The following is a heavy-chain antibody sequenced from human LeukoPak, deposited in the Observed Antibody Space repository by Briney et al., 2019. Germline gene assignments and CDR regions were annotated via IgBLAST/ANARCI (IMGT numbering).Heavy chain of an antibody. CDR1: GYTFTSYY. V-gene: IGHV1-46*01. CDR3: ARNWGIAARKGYYYYMDV. D-gene: IGHD6-6*01. CDR2: INPSGGST. J-gene: IGHJ6*03. Sequence: ASVKVSCKASGYTFTSYYMHWVRQAPGQGLEWMGIINPSGGSTGYAQKFQGRVTMTRDMSTSTVYMELSSLRSEDTAVYYCARNWGIAARKGYYYYMDVWGKGTTVTVSS.